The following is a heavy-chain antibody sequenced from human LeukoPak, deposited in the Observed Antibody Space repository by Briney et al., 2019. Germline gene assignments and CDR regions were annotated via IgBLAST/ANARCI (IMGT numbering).Heavy chain of an antibody. D-gene: IGHD4-17*01. Sequence: PGGSLRLSCAASRFTVSANYMSWVRQAPGKGLEWVSVISYDGSSKYYADSVKGRFTISRDNSKNTLYLQMNSLRSEDTALYYCAKDATGDGDLESWGQGTLVTVSP. CDR1: RFTVSANY. CDR3: AKDATGDGDLES. CDR2: ISYDGSSK. V-gene: IGHV3-30*18. J-gene: IGHJ5*02.